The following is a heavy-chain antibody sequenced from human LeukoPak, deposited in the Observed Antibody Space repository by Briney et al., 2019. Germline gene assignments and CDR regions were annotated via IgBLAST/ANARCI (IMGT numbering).Heavy chain of an antibody. D-gene: IGHD1-20*01. CDR2: IKSKADGETI. Sequence: GSLRLSCAASGFTFTNAWMNWVRQAPGKGLEWVGRIKSKADGETIDYAAPVKGIFTFSRDDSKNMLYLQMNSLKSEDTAVYYCSTLTSRGLSDSWGQGTLVTVSS. CDR1: GFTFTNAW. V-gene: IGHV3-15*07. J-gene: IGHJ4*02. CDR3: STLTSRGLSDS.